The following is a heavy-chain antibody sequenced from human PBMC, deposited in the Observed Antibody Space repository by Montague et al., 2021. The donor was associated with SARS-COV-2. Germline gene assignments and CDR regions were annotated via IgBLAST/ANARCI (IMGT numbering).Heavy chain of an antibody. CDR1: RHCMSPDNQ. J-gene: IGHJ4*02. V-gene: IGHV4-4*01. CDR2: MPPTGST. CDR3: ARKGSGRSDLAY. Sequence: ETLSLTCVVSRHCMSPDNQSPMVSPHPGTPVTSVGGMPPTGSTKYKPSLKSRVSMSVVKSWNQFSLRLTSVTAADTAIYCCARKGSGRSDLAYWGQGTLVTVSS. D-gene: IGHD1-26*01.